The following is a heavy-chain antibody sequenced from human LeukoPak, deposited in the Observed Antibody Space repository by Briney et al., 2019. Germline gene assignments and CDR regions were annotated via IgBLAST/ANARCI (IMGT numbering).Heavy chain of an antibody. CDR2: ISGYNGNT. CDR3: ASLIVGATNDAFDI. CDR1: GYTFTTYN. Sequence: ASVRVSCKASGYTFTTYNINWVRQAPGQGLEWMGWISGYNGNTNYAQKLQGRVTMTTDTSTSTVYMELSSLRSEDTAVYYCASLIVGATNDAFDIWGQGTMVTVSS. J-gene: IGHJ3*02. D-gene: IGHD1-26*01. V-gene: IGHV1-18*01.